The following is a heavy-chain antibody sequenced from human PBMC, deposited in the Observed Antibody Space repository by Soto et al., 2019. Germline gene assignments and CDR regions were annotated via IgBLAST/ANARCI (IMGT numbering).Heavy chain of an antibody. CDR2: INAGNGNT. CDR1: GYTFTSYA. J-gene: IGHJ3*02. CDR3: ARGYYYDSSGYYRGHAFDI. V-gene: IGHV1-3*01. D-gene: IGHD3-22*01. Sequence: GASVKVSCKASGYTFTSYAMHWVRQAPGQRLEWMGWINAGNGNTKYSQKFQGRVTITRDTSASTAYMELSSLRSEDTAVYYCARGYYYDSSGYYRGHAFDIWGQGTMVTVSS.